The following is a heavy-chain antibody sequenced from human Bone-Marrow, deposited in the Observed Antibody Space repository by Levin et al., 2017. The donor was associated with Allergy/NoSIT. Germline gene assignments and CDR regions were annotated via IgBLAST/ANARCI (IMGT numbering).Heavy chain of an antibody. CDR3: ARVGNRAYSSGWAPYYYYYDYMDG. CDR2: IYYSGST. CDR1: CGSISSSY. D-gene: IGHD6-19*01. Sequence: SPTLSLPCTVSCGSISSSYWSWIRQPPGKGLEWIGYIYYSGSTNYNPSLKSRVTISVDTSKNQFSLKLSSVTAADTAVYYCARVGNRAYSSGWAPYYYYYDYMDGWGKGTTVTVSS. J-gene: IGHJ6*03. V-gene: IGHV4-59*01.